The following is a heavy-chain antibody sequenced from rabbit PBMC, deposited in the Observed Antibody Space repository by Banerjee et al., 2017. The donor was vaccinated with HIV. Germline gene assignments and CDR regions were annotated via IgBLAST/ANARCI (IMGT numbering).Heavy chain of an antibody. Sequence: QSLEESGGDLVKPGASLTLTCTASGFSFSSSYWICWVRQAPGKGLEWIACIAAGSSGTTYYASWAKGRFTISKTSSTTVTLQMTSLTAADTATYFCAREGPTSSAVYYFHLWGQGTLVTVS. V-gene: IGHV1S40*01. D-gene: IGHD1-1*01. CDR2: IAAGSSGTT. CDR1: GFSFSSSYW. CDR3: AREGPTSSAVYYFHL. J-gene: IGHJ3*01.